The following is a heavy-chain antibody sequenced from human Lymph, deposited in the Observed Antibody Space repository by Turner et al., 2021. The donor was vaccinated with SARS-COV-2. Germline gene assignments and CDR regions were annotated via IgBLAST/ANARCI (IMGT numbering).Heavy chain of an antibody. Sequence: QVQLVQSAAQVKKRGASVKVSCKASGYTFTSYGNNWVRQATGQGLEWMGWMNPNSSNTGYAQKFQGRITMTRNTSISTAYMELSSLRSEDTAMYYGARGTQLTGWFDPWGQGTLFTVSS. D-gene: IGHD3-9*01. J-gene: IGHJ5*02. CDR1: GYTFTSYG. V-gene: IGHV1-8*01. CDR3: ARGTQLTGWFDP. CDR2: MNPNSSNT.